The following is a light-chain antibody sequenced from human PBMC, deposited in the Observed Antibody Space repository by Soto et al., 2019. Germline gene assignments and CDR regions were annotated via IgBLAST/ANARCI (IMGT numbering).Light chain of an antibody. CDR2: DAS. J-gene: IGKJ1*01. CDR1: QTISSW. Sequence: DIQMTQSPSTLSGSVGDRFTITCRASQTISSWLAWYQQKPGKAPKLLIYDASSLESGVPSRFSGSGSGTEFTLTISSLQPDDFATYYCQQSYSAPRTFGQGTKVDIK. CDR3: QQSYSAPRT. V-gene: IGKV1-5*01.